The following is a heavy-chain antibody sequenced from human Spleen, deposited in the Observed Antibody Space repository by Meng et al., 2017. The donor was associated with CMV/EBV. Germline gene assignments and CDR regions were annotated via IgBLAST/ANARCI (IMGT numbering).Heavy chain of an antibody. J-gene: IGHJ6*02. V-gene: IGHV3-21*01. CDR3: ARDSAIGYYYYGMDV. CDR1: GFTFSSYS. CDR2: ISSSSSYI. Sequence: GESLKISCAASGFTFSSYSMNWVRQAPGKGLEWVSSISSSSSYIYCADSVEGRFTISRDNAKNSLYLQMNSLRAEDTAVYYCARDSAIGYYYYGMDVWGQGTTVTVSS. D-gene: IGHD3-22*01.